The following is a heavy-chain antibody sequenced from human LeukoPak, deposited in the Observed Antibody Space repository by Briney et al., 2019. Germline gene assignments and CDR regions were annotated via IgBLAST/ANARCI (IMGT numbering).Heavy chain of an antibody. CDR3: ARRGEAMDPFDY. J-gene: IGHJ4*02. CDR1: GYRFTSYW. Sequence: GESLKISCKGSGYRFTSYWISWVRQMPGKGLEWMGRIDPSDSYTNYSPSFQGHVTISADKSISTAYLQWSSLKASDTAMYYCARRGEAMDPFDYWGQGTLVTVSS. CDR2: IDPSDSYT. V-gene: IGHV5-10-1*01. D-gene: IGHD5-18*01.